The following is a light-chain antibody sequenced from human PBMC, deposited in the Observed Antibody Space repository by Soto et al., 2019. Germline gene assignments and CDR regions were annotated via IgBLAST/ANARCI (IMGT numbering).Light chain of an antibody. CDR3: CSFAASGYV. CDR1: SSDVGGYNF. J-gene: IGLJ1*01. Sequence: QSVLPQPPSASGSLGQSVTISCTGTSSDVGGYNFVSWFQQRPGEAPKLLIYEVSNRPSGVPDRFSGSKSGNTASLTVSGLQADDEADYYCCSFAASGYVFGSGTKVTVL. V-gene: IGLV2-8*01. CDR2: EVS.